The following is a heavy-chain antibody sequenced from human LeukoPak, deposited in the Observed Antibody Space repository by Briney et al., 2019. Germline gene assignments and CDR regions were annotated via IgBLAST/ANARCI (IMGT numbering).Heavy chain of an antibody. J-gene: IGHJ5*02. CDR2: ISGSGGST. D-gene: IGHD3-10*01. Sequence: PGGSLRLSCAASGFTFSSYAMSWVRQAPGKGLEWVSAISGSGGSTYYADSVKGRFTISRDNSKNTLYLQMNSLRAEDTAVYYCAKRPYYYGSGSMGDWFDPWGQGTLVTVSS. CDR3: AKRPYYYGSGSMGDWFDP. CDR1: GFTFSSYA. V-gene: IGHV3-23*01.